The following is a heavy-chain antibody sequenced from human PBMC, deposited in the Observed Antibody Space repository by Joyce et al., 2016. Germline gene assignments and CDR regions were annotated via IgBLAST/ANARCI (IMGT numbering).Heavy chain of an antibody. V-gene: IGHV3-9*01. CDR1: GFIFEDYA. D-gene: IGHD3-3*01. CDR2: ISWNSYSI. Sequence: EAQLVESGGGLVQPGRSLRLSCVASGFIFEDYAMHWVRQVPGKGLEWVSGISWNSYSIAYADSVKGRFTISRDNAKNSLYLEMNSLRPEDTGFYYCAKGMTYYDFWSGGSVAFDIWGQGTEVTVSS. J-gene: IGHJ3*02. CDR3: AKGMTYYDFWSGGSVAFDI.